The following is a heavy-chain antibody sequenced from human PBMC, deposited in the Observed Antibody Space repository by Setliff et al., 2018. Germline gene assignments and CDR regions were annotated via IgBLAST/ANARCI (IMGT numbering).Heavy chain of an antibody. CDR3: ARETTMTYYFYYMDV. CDR1: GGSISSYY. D-gene: IGHD4-17*01. CDR2: INNSGST. Sequence: PSETLSLTCTVSGGSISSYYWSWIRQPPGKGLEWIGEINNSGSTNYNPSLKSRVTISVDTSKNQFSLTLSSVTAADTAVYYCARETTMTYYFYYMDVWGKGTTVTVSS. J-gene: IGHJ6*03. V-gene: IGHV4-34*01.